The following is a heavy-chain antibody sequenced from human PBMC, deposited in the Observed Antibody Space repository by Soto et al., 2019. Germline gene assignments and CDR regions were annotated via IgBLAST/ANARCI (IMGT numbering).Heavy chain of an antibody. J-gene: IGHJ4*02. CDR3: ARDIHVLRFLEWLFDY. D-gene: IGHD3-3*01. CDR1: GFTFSSYG. Sequence: GGSLRLSCAASGFTFSSYGMHWVRQAPGKGLEWVAVIWYDGSNKYYADSVKGRFTISRDNSKNTLYLQMNSLRAEDTAVYYCARDIHVLRFLEWLFDYWGQGTLVTVSS. CDR2: IWYDGSNK. V-gene: IGHV3-33*01.